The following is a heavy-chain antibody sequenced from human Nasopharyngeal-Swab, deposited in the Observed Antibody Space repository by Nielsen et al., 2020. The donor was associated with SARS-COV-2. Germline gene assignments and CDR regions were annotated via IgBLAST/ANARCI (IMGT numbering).Heavy chain of an antibody. D-gene: IGHD3-10*01. CDR2: IYYSGST. Sequence: WIRQPPGKGLEWIGSIYYSGSTYYNPSLKSRVTISVDTSKNQFSLKLSSVTAADTAVYYCARDQASGVYVLLGGYWFDPWGQGTLVTVSS. V-gene: IGHV4-39*07. J-gene: IGHJ5*02. CDR3: ARDQASGVYVLLGGYWFDP.